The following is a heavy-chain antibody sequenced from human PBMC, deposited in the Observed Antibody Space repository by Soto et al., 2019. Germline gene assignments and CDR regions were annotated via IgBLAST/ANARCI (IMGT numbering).Heavy chain of an antibody. CDR3: ARVGIAVAGSKIHHHWFDP. D-gene: IGHD6-19*01. J-gene: IGHJ5*02. V-gene: IGHV4-39*01. CDR2: IYYSGST. CDR1: GGSISSSSYY. Sequence: SETLSLTCTVSGGSISSSSYYWGWIRQPPGKGLEWIGSIYYSGSTYYNPSLKSRVTISVDTSKNQFSLKLSSVTAADTAVYYCARVGIAVAGSKIHHHWFDPWGQGTLVTVSS.